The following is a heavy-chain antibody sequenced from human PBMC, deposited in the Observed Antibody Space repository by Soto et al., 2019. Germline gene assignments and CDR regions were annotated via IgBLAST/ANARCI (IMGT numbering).Heavy chain of an antibody. J-gene: IGHJ4*02. CDR2: ISSTTNYI. V-gene: IGHV3-21*01. CDR3: ARESEDLTSNFDY. Sequence: EVQLVESGGGLVKPGGSPRLSCAASGFTFTRYSMNWVRQARGKGLEWVSSISSTTNYIYYADSMKGRFTVSRDNAKNSVYLEMNSLSAEDTALYYCARESEDLTSNFDYWGQGTLVTVSS. CDR1: GFTFTRYS.